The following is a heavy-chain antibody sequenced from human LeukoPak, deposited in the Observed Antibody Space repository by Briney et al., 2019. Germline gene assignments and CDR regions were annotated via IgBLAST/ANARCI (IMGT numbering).Heavy chain of an antibody. Sequence: SETLSLTSTVSGGSISSSSYYWGWIRQPPGKGLEWIGSIYYSGSTYYNPSLKSRVTISVHTSKNQFSLKLSSVTAADTAVYYCARQTYYDFWSGPSHFDYWGQGTLVTVSS. CDR3: ARQTYYDFWSGPSHFDY. CDR1: GGSISSSSYY. J-gene: IGHJ4*02. CDR2: IYYSGST. D-gene: IGHD3-3*01. V-gene: IGHV4-39*01.